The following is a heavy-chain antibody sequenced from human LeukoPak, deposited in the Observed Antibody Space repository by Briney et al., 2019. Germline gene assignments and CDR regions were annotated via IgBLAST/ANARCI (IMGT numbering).Heavy chain of an antibody. Sequence: GASVKVSCKTSGYTFTSYGIGWVRQAPGQGLEWMAWISPYNGNTNYAQKLQGRVTVTTDTSTTTAYMELRSLKSDDTAVYYCTRDRSASGSQNYWGQGTLVTVSS. CDR3: TRDRSASGSQNY. V-gene: IGHV1-18*01. CDR1: GYTFTSYG. J-gene: IGHJ4*02. D-gene: IGHD1-26*01. CDR2: ISPYNGNT.